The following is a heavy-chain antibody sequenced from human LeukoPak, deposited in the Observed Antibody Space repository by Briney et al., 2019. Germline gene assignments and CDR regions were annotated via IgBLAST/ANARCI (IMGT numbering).Heavy chain of an antibody. CDR1: GISLSNFG. J-gene: IGHJ4*02. D-gene: IGHD3-22*01. CDR3: AKVPYYDSSGYYDY. CDR2: IRYDGSDK. V-gene: IGHV3-30*02. Sequence: GGSLRLSCSASGISLSNFGMHWVRQAPGKGLEWVAFIRYDGSDKYYADSVKGRFTISRDISKNTLFLQMNSLRAEDTAVYYCAKVPYYDSSGYYDYWGQGTLVTVSS.